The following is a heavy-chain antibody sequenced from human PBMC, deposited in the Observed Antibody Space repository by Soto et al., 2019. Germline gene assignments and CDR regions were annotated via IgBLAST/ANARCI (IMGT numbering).Heavy chain of an antibody. CDR3: AREDTIFGVVTSDNWFDP. D-gene: IGHD3-3*01. V-gene: IGHV3-48*02. J-gene: IGHJ5*02. CDR1: GFTFSSYS. CDR2: ISSSSSTI. Sequence: EVQLVESGGGLVQPGGSLRLSCAASGFTFSSYSMNWVRQAPGKGLERVSYISSSSSTIYYADSVKGRFTISRDNAKNSLYLQMNSLRDEDTAVYYCAREDTIFGVVTSDNWFDPWGQGTLVTVSS.